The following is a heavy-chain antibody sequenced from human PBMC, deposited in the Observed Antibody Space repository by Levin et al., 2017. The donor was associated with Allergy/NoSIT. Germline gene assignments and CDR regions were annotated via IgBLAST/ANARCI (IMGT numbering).Heavy chain of an antibody. CDR3: ARGVGYCSGVTCFYRVDH. CDR1: GYTFSSDG. CDR2: PSFSPFPL. V-gene: IGHV1-18*01. J-gene: IGHJ4*02. Sequence: ASFKVSCKASGYTFSSDGISWVRQAPGQWFVWCVFPSFSPFPLPSSPPFPCRVSLTTDTSTSSAYMELRVLTTDDTAVYYCARGVGYCSGVTCFYRVDHWGQGTLVTVPS. D-gene: IGHD2-8*02.